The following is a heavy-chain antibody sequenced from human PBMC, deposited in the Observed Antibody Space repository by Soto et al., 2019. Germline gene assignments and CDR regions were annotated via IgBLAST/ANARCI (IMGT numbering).Heavy chain of an antibody. CDR1: GGTFSSYA. CDR2: IIPIFGTA. CDR3: ARGGGGVAAAINWFDP. Sequence: QVQLVQSGAEVKKPGSSVKVSCKASGGTFSSYAISWVRQAPGQGLEWMGGIIPIFGTANYAQKFQGRVTITADESTSPAYMERSSLGSEDTAVYYCARGGGGVAAAINWFDPWGQGTLVTVSS. J-gene: IGHJ5*02. V-gene: IGHV1-69*12. D-gene: IGHD2-15*01.